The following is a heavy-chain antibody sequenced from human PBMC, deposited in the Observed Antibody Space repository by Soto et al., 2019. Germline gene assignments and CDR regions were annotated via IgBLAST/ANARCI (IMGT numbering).Heavy chain of an antibody. CDR2: IYYTGST. Sequence: QVQLQESGPGLVKPSETLSLTCIVSGGSISSYYWSWIRQPPGKGLEWIGSIYYTGSTSYNHSLKSRVTISVERSKSELYLNLNSVTAADTTLYYCVRDPDSYYGMDVWGPGTPVDVSS. V-gene: IGHV4-59*01. CDR3: VRDPDSYYGMDV. J-gene: IGHJ6*02. CDR1: GGSISSYY.